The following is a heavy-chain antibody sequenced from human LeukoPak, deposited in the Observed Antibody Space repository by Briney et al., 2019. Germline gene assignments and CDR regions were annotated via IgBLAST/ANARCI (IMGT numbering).Heavy chain of an antibody. CDR2: ISYDGSNK. CDR3: ARDTSTATSTWGAFDV. V-gene: IGHV3-30*03. D-gene: IGHD6-13*01. J-gene: IGHJ3*01. Sequence: GGSLRLSCAASGFTFRSNGMHWVRQAPGKGLEWVAVISYDGSNKDYADSVKGRFTISRDNPKNTLYLQMNSLRAEDTAVYYCARDTSTATSTWGAFDVWGQGTMVTVSS. CDR1: GFTFRSNG.